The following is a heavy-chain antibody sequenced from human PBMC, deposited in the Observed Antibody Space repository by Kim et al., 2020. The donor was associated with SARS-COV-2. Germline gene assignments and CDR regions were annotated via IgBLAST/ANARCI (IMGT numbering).Heavy chain of an antibody. V-gene: IGHV4-59*09. Sequence: YYPSLKCRVTISLDTSKNQISLKMSFVTAADTSVYFCAGGEDGHDAFDIWGQGAMVTVSS. CDR3: AGGEDGHDAFDI. J-gene: IGHJ3*02. D-gene: IGHD2-15*01.